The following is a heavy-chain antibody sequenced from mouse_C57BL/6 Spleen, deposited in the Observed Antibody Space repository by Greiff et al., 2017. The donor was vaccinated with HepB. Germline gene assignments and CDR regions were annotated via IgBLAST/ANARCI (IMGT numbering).Heavy chain of an antibody. V-gene: IGHV5-16*01. CDR3: ARRDSGRWYFDV. J-gene: IGHJ1*03. CDR1: GFTFSDYY. Sequence: EVQRVESEGGLVQPGRSMKLSCTASGFTFSDYYMAWVRQVPEKGLEWVANINYDGSSTYYLDSLKSRFIISRDNAKNILYLQMSSLKSEDTATYYCARRDSGRWYFDVWGTGTTVTVSS. CDR2: INYDGSST.